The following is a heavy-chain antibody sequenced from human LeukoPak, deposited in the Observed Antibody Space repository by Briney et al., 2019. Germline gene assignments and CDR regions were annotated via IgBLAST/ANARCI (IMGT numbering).Heavy chain of an antibody. J-gene: IGHJ4*02. CDR3: ARDPRPRGGWFYFDY. V-gene: IGHV4-31*03. CDR1: GGSISSGGYY. D-gene: IGHD6-19*01. CDR2: IYQSGIT. Sequence: SSETLSLTCTVSGGSISSGGYYWSWIRQHPGKGLEWIGDIYQSGITNYNPSLKSRVTMSVDKSKNEFSLKLDSVTAADTAVYYCARDPRPRGGWFYFDYWGQGILVTVSS.